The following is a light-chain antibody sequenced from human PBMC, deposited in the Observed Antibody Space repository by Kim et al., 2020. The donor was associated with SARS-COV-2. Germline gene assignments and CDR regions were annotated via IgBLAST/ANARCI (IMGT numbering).Light chain of an antibody. CDR2: YDS. CDR1: NIGSKS. Sequence: SYELTQPPSVSVAPGKTARITCGGNNIGSKSVYWYQQKPGQAPVLVIYYDSDRPSGIPERFSGSNSGNTATLTISRVEAGDEADYYCQVWDTSSDHHYVF. J-gene: IGLJ1*01. V-gene: IGLV3-21*04. CDR3: QVWDTSSDHHYV.